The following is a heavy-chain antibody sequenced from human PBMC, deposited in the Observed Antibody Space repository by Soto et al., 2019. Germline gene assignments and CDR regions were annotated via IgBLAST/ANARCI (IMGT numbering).Heavy chain of an antibody. Sequence: ASVEVSCKASGGTFSSYAISWVRQFSGQGLEWMGGIIPIFGTANYAQKFQGRVTITADESTSTAYMELSSLRSEDTAVYYCAREKSGTRPRLFDYWGQGTLVTVSS. J-gene: IGHJ4*02. CDR2: IIPIFGTA. V-gene: IGHV1-69*13. CDR3: AREKSGTRPRLFDY. D-gene: IGHD1-26*01. CDR1: GGTFSSYA.